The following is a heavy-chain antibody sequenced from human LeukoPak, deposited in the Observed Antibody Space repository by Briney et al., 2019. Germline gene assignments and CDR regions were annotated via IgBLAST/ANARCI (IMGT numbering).Heavy chain of an antibody. Sequence: GGSLRLSCAASGFTFSSYAMSWVRQAPGKGLEWVSAISGSGGSTYYADSVEGRFTISRDNSKNTLYLQMSSLRAEDTAVYYCAKAFYCSSTSCPFDYWGQGTLVTVSS. V-gene: IGHV3-23*01. CDR2: ISGSGGST. J-gene: IGHJ4*02. D-gene: IGHD2-2*01. CDR3: AKAFYCSSTSCPFDY. CDR1: GFTFSSYA.